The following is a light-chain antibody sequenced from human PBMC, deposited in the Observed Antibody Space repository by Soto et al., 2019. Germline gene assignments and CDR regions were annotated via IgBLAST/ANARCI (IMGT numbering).Light chain of an antibody. CDR2: DVS. J-gene: IGLJ2*01. CDR1: SSDIGGYTY. CDR3: SSYTSSKTLV. Sequence: QSALTQPASVSGSPGQSITISCTGTSSDIGGYTYVSWYQQHPGKAPKLIIYDVSNRPSGVSNRFSGSKSGNTASLAISGLQAGDEADYYCSSYTSSKTLVFGGGTKVTVL. V-gene: IGLV2-14*03.